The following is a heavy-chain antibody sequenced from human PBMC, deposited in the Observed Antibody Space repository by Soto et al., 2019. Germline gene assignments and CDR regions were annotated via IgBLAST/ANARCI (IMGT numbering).Heavy chain of an antibody. V-gene: IGHV4-59*01. CDR2: IYYSGST. D-gene: IGHD3-3*01. Sequence: SATLSITCTGSGGSISSYYWSWIRQPPGKGLEWIGYIYYSGSTNYNPSLKSRVTISVDTSKNQFSLKLSSVTAADTAVYYCAREVSGVYYYGMDVWGQGTTVTVS. CDR3: AREVSGVYYYGMDV. CDR1: GGSISSYY. J-gene: IGHJ6*02.